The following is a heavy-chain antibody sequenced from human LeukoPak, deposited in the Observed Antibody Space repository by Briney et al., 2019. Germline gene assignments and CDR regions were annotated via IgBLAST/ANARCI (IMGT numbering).Heavy chain of an antibody. J-gene: IGHJ4*02. V-gene: IGHV3-15*01. CDR3: TTGESMVGSTIHIRWAD. CDR1: GFTFSSYS. CDR2: IKSKTAGGTI. Sequence: GGSLRLSCAASGFTFSSYSMNWVRQAPGKGLEWVGRIKSKTAGGTIDYAAPVKGRFTISRDDSKNTLYLQMNSLKTEDTAVYYCTTGESMVGSTIHIRWADWGQGTLVTVSS. D-gene: IGHD1-26*01.